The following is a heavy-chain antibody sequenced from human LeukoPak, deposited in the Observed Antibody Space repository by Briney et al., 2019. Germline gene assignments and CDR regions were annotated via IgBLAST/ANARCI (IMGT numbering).Heavy chain of an antibody. CDR3: ARSQRDQLDSALWFDP. CDR1: GFTFSNYW. J-gene: IGHJ5*02. V-gene: IGHV3-7*01. CDR2: IRQGGYEK. D-gene: IGHD1-1*01. Sequence: GGSLTLSCAASGFTFSNYWMSWVRQAPGKGLEWVANIRQGGYEKHYLDSVRGRFTISRDNARNSLYLQMSSLRDEDTAVYYCARSQRDQLDSALWFDPWGQGTLVTVSS.